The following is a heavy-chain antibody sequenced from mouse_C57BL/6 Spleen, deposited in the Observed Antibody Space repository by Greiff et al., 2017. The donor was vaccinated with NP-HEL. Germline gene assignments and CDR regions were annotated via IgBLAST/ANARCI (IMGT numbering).Heavy chain of an antibody. V-gene: IGHV1-82*01. Sequence: VQGVESGPELVKPGASVKISCKASGYAFSSSWMNWVKQRPGKGLEWIGRIYPGDGDTNYNGKFKGKATLTADKSSSTAYMQLSSLTSEDSAVYFCAREGSNWGFDDWGQGTTLTVSS. CDR2: IYPGDGDT. CDR1: GYAFSSSW. CDR3: AREGSNWGFDD. J-gene: IGHJ2*01. D-gene: IGHD4-1*01.